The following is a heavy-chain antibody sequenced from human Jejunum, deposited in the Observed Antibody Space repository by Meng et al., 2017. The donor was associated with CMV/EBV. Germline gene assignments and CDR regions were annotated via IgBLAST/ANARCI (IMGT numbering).Heavy chain of an antibody. Sequence: QVQLQESGPGLVKPSXXXXXXRTVSGGSISSGDYYWSWIRQPPGKGLEWIGYIDSSGSTYYNPSLKSRIYISIDTSKNRFSLKLTSVTAADTAVYFCARGSIFVSFDSWGQGTLVTVSS. V-gene: IGHV4-30-4*08. J-gene: IGHJ4*02. D-gene: IGHD3-3*01. CDR2: IDSSGST. CDR3: ARGSIFVSFDS. CDR1: GGSISSGDYY.